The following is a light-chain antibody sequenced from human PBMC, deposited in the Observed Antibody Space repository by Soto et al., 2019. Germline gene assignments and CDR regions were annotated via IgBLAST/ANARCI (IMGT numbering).Light chain of an antibody. Sequence: QSVLTQPPSASGTPGQRVTISCSGSSSNIGSKTVNWYQQLPGTVPKLLIYNSYQRPSGVPDRFSGSKSGTSASLAISGLQSEDEADYYCAAWDGSLNGYVFGAGTKVTVL. V-gene: IGLV1-44*01. J-gene: IGLJ1*01. CDR1: SSNIGSKT. CDR3: AAWDGSLNGYV. CDR2: NSY.